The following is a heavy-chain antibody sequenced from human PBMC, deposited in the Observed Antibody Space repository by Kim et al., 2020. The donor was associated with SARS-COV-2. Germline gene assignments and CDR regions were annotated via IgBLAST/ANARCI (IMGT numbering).Heavy chain of an antibody. J-gene: IGHJ5*02. Sequence: SETLSLTCTVSGGSISSYYWSWIRQPPGKGLEWIGYIYYSGSTNYNPSLKSRVTISVDTSKNQFSLKLSSVTAADTAVYYCARSSPNSSSWWKGPNWFDPWGQGTLVTVSS. CDR3: ARSSPNSSSWWKGPNWFDP. CDR1: GGSISSYY. V-gene: IGHV4-59*13. D-gene: IGHD6-13*01. CDR2: IYYSGST.